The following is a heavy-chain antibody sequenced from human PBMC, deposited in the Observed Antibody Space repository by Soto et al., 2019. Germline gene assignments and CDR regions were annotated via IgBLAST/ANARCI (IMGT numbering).Heavy chain of an antibody. CDR2: ISAYNGNT. V-gene: IGHV1-18*01. CDR1: GYTFTSYG. CDR3: ASVTRIQLWSNWFDP. D-gene: IGHD5-18*01. Sequence: QVQLVQSGAEVKKPGASVKVSCKASGYTFTSYGISWVRQAPGQGLEWMGWISAYNGNTNYAQKLQGRVTMTTDTSTSTGDMELRSLRSDDTAVYYCASVTRIQLWSNWFDPWGQGTLVTVSS. J-gene: IGHJ5*02.